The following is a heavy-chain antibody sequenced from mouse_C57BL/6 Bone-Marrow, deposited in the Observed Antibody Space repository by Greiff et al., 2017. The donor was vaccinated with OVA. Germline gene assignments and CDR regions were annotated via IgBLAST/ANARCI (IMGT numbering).Heavy chain of an antibody. CDR3: ARVDGYYLAWFAY. J-gene: IGHJ3*01. CDR2: IYPSDSET. Sequence: QVQLQQPGAELVRPGSSVKLSCKASGYTFTSYWMDWVKQRPGQGLEWIGNIYPSDSETHYNQKFKDKATLTVDKSSSTAYMQLSSLTSEDSAVYYCARVDGYYLAWFAYWGQGTLVTVSA. V-gene: IGHV1-61*01. CDR1: GYTFTSYW. D-gene: IGHD2-3*01.